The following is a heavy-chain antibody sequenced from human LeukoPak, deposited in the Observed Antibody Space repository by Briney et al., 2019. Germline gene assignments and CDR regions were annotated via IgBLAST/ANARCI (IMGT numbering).Heavy chain of an antibody. CDR2: ISSSSSTI. V-gene: IGHV3-48*04. Sequence: AGGSLRLSCAASGFTFSSYSMNWVRQAPGKGLEWVSYISSSSSTIYYADSVKGRFTISRDNAKNSLYLQMNSLRAEDTAVYYCARDDGIAVAGGADYWGQGTLVTVSS. CDR1: GFTFSSYS. CDR3: ARDDGIAVAGGADY. J-gene: IGHJ4*02. D-gene: IGHD6-19*01.